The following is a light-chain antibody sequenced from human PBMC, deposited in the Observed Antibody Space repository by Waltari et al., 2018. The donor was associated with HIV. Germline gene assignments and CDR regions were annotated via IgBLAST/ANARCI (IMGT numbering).Light chain of an antibody. J-gene: IGLJ2*01. CDR1: RSNIGAGYF. CDR2: SDI. Sequence: QSALTQPPSVSGAPGQRVTISCTGNRSNIGAGYFVHWYQHLPGTAPKLLVYSDIHRPSGVPDRFSGSKSCTSASLVITGLQAEDEADYYCQSYDSSLRASVFGGGTKLTVL. CDR3: QSYDSSLRASV. V-gene: IGLV1-40*01.